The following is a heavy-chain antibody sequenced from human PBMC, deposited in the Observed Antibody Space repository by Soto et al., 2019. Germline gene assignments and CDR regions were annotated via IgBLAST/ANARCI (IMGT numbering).Heavy chain of an antibody. CDR2: IYYSGST. Sequence: SETLSLTCTVSGGSISSGDYYWSWIRQPPGKGLEWIGYIYYSGSTYYNPSLKSRVTISVDTSKNQLSLKLSSVTAADTAVYYCARTYGDYHLDDFDYWGQGTLVTVSS. D-gene: IGHD4-17*01. CDR1: GGSISSGDYY. CDR3: ARTYGDYHLDDFDY. V-gene: IGHV4-30-4*01. J-gene: IGHJ4*02.